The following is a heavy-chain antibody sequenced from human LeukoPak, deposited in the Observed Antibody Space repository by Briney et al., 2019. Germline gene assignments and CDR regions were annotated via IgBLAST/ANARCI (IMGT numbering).Heavy chain of an antibody. CDR3: ARRRGNTSGFQGYYFDY. CDR2: IYYSGST. CDR1: GASFSSGDYY. V-gene: IGHV4-31*03. Sequence: PSETLSLTCTVSGASFSSGDYYWSWIRQLPGEGLEWIGYIYYSGSTYYNPSLKSRLTISVDTSKNQFSLKLSSVTAADTTVYYCARRRGNTSGFQGYYFDYWGQGTLVTVSS. J-gene: IGHJ4*02. D-gene: IGHD6-19*01.